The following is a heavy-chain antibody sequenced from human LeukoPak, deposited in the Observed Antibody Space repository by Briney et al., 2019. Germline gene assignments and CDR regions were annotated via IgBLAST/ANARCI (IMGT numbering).Heavy chain of an antibody. CDR1: GGSFSDYY. Sequence: SETLSLTCAVYGGSFSDYYWSWMRQPPGKGLEWIGEINHSGSTNYNPSLKSRVTISGHTSKNQFSLKLSSVTAADTAVYYCGYSSGYQQHWGQGILVTVSS. CDR3: GYSSGYQQH. CDR2: INHSGST. D-gene: IGHD6-19*01. V-gene: IGHV4-34*01. J-gene: IGHJ1*01.